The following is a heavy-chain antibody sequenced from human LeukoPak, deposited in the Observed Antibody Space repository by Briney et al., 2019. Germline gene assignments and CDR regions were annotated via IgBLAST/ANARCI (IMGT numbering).Heavy chain of an antibody. Sequence: PGGSLRLSCAASGFTFSSYGMHWVRQAPGKGLEWVAVISYDGSNKYYADSVKGRFTISRDNSKNTLYLQMNSLRAEDTAVYYCAKDLAIYGDYYVDYWGQGTLVTVSS. CDR2: ISYDGSNK. J-gene: IGHJ4*02. V-gene: IGHV3-30*18. CDR3: AKDLAIYGDYYVDY. CDR1: GFTFSSYG. D-gene: IGHD4-17*01.